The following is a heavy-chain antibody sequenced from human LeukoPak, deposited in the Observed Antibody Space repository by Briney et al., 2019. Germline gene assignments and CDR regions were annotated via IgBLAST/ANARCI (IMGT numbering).Heavy chain of an antibody. Sequence: GGSLRLSCAASGFTCSSYEMNWVRQAPGKGLEWVSYISSSGSTIYYADSVKGRFTISRDNAKNSLYLQMNSLRAEDTAVYYCAELGITMIGGVWGKGTTVTISS. J-gene: IGHJ6*04. CDR2: ISSSGSTI. V-gene: IGHV3-48*03. D-gene: IGHD3-10*02. CDR1: GFTCSSYE. CDR3: AELGITMIGGV.